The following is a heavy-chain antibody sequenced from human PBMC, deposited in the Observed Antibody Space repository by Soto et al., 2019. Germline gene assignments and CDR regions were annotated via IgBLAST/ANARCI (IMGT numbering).Heavy chain of an antibody. CDR1: GYTFTTYW. CDR2: IYPDDSDT. Sequence: GQSMQISCMGSGYTFTTYWIGRVRQMTGKGLEWMRIIYPDDSDTRYSPSFQGQVTISADKSINTAYLQWSSLKASDTAMYYCARTTGYNYGSDFDYWGQGTLVTVSS. J-gene: IGHJ4*02. D-gene: IGHD5-18*01. CDR3: ARTTGYNYGSDFDY. V-gene: IGHV5-51*01.